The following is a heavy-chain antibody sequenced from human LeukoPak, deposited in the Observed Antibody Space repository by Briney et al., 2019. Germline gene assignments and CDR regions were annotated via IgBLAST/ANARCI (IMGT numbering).Heavy chain of an antibody. CDR2: INSDGSST. J-gene: IGHJ6*03. Sequence: GGSLRLSCAASGFTFSSYWMHWVRQAPGKGLVWVSRINSDGSSTSYADSVKGRFTISRDNAKNSLYLQMNSLRAEDTAVYYCARDGLAYCGGDCYFPIYYYYYMDVWGKGTTVTVSS. CDR3: ARDGLAYCGGDCYFPIYYYYYMDV. CDR1: GFTFSSYW. V-gene: IGHV3-74*01. D-gene: IGHD2-21*01.